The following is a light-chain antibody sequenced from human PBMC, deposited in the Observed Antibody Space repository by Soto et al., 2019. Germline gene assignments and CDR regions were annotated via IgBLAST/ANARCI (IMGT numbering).Light chain of an antibody. CDR3: QQYDEIPYT. CDR2: DAS. J-gene: IGKJ2*01. Sequence: DIQMTQSPSSLSASVGHRVTITCQASQNIRKYLNWYQHKLAKAPKLLISDASNLEPGGPSSFSASGSGTDFTFTISGLQPGDIATYFSQQYDEIPYTFGGGTRLEI. V-gene: IGKV1-33*01. CDR1: QNIRKY.